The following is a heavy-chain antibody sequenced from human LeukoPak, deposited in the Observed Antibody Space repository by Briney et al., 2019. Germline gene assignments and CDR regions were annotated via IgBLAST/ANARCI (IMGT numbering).Heavy chain of an antibody. J-gene: IGHJ4*02. CDR1: GYSISSGYY. V-gene: IGHV4-38-2*02. Sequence: SETLSLTCAVSGYSISSGYYWGWIRQPPGKGLEWIGSIYHSGSTYHNPSLKSRVTISVDTSKNQFSLKLSSVTAADTAVYYCARDSLFRYYFDYWGQGTLVTVSS. CDR2: IYHSGST. D-gene: IGHD1-14*01. CDR3: ARDSLFRYYFDY.